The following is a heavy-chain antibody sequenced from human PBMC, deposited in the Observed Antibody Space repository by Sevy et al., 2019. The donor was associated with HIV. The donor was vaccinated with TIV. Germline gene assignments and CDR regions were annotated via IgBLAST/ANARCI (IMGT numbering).Heavy chain of an antibody. V-gene: IGHV3-13*01. CDR2: ISPVDDT. CDR3: VRAGGTFDSYWYFDL. CDR1: GFTFSSYA. D-gene: IGHD1-26*01. Sequence: GGSLRLSCAASGFTFSSYAMSWVRQGSGRGLERVSGISPVDDTKYPDFLKGRFTISRENAKKSLFLQINSLRAEDTAVYYCVRAGGTFDSYWYFDLWGRGTLVTVSS. J-gene: IGHJ2*01.